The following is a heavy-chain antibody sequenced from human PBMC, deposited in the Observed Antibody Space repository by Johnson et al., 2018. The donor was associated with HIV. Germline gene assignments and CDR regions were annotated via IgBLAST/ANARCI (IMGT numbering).Heavy chain of an antibody. V-gene: IGHV3-7*02. CDR1: GFTFSSYC. CDR3: ARGGGWATDAFDL. Sequence: AQLVEPGGGLVQPGGSLRLSCAASGFTFSSYCMSWDRQAPGTGLEWVANKKHDGSEKYYVDSVKGRFTISSDHAKNSLYLQMNRLRAEGTAVYYCARGGGWATDAFDLWGQGKMVTVSS. CDR2: KKHDGSEK. D-gene: IGHD5-12*01. J-gene: IGHJ3*01.